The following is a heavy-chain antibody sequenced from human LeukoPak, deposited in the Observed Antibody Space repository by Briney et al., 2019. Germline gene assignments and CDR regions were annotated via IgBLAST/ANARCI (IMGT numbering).Heavy chain of an antibody. CDR3: VREGGSDWYSGWFDP. CDR1: GFTFSSYA. V-gene: IGHV3-23*01. CDR2: FNGSGGRT. Sequence: GGSLRLSCAASGFTFSSYAMSWVRQAPGKGLEWVSTFNGSGGRTYYADSVKGRFTISRDNSKNTLYLQMNRLRVEDTAVYYCVREGGSDWYSGWFDPWGQGTLVTVSS. D-gene: IGHD6-19*01. J-gene: IGHJ5*02.